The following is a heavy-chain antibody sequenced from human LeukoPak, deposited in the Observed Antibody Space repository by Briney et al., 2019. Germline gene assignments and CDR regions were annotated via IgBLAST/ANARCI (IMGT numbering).Heavy chain of an antibody. CDR1: GYTLTELS. J-gene: IGHJ5*02. CDR2: FDPEDGET. Sequence: EASVNFSCKVSGYTLTELSMHWVRQAPGKGVECMGGFDPEDGETIYAQKFQGRVNMTEDTSTDTDYMELRSLRSEDTAVYYCAKTGGITMVRGVLPPFAPWGQGTLVTVSS. V-gene: IGHV1-24*01. CDR3: AKTGGITMVRGVLPPFAP. D-gene: IGHD3-10*01.